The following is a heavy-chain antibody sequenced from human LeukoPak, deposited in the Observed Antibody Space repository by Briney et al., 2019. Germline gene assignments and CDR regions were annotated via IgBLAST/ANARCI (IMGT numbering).Heavy chain of an antibody. CDR2: LYPGVST. CDR3: ARLKFYDSTGYSPGHYMDV. CDR1: GGPIYSYY. J-gene: IGHJ6*03. D-gene: IGHD3-22*01. V-gene: IGHV4-4*07. Sequence: SETLSLTCTVSGGPIYSYYWSWIRQTAGKGLEWIGRLYPGVSTNYNPSLKSRVTRSVDTSKNQFALKLSAVTAADTAVYYCARLKFYDSTGYSPGHYMDVWGKGTTVTVSS.